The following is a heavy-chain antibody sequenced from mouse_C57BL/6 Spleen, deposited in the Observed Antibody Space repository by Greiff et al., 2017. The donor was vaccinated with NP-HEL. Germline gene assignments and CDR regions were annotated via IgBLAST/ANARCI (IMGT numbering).Heavy chain of an antibody. CDR2: INPSNGGT. Sequence: QVQLQQSGTELVKPGASVKLSCKASGYTFTSYWMHWVKQRPGQGLEWIGNINPSNGGTNYNEKFKSKATLTVDKSSSTAYMQLSSLTSEDSAVYYCAREVVYYGSLRYFDVWGTGTTVTVSS. D-gene: IGHD1-1*01. V-gene: IGHV1-53*01. J-gene: IGHJ1*03. CDR1: GYTFTSYW. CDR3: AREVVYYGSLRYFDV.